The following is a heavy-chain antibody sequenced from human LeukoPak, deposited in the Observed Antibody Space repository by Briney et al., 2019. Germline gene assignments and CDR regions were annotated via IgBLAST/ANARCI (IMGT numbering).Heavy chain of an antibody. CDR2: IFHSGST. D-gene: IGHD2-21*02. CDR3: TRKTGGRSDFY. J-gene: IGHJ4*02. CDR1: AYSISSNNW. Sequence: SETLSLTCAVSAYSISSNNWWGWIRQPPGKGLEWIGYIFHSGSTYYNPSLKSRVTMSVDTSKNQFSLRLSSVTAVDTAVYYCTRKTGGRSDFYWGQGTLVTVSS. V-gene: IGHV4-28*01.